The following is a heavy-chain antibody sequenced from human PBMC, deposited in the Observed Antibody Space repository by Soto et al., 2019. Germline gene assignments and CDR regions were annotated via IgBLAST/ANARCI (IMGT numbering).Heavy chain of an antibody. CDR1: GFTFSSYA. V-gene: IGHV3-30-3*01. D-gene: IGHD6-13*01. Sequence: GGSLRLSCAASGFTFSSYAMHWVRQAPGKGLEWVAVISYDGSNKYYADSVKGRFTISRDNSKNTLYLQMNSLRAEDTAVYYCARDSLIAAAVVESDFDYWGQGTLVTVSS. CDR3: ARDSLIAAAVVESDFDY. CDR2: ISYDGSNK. J-gene: IGHJ4*02.